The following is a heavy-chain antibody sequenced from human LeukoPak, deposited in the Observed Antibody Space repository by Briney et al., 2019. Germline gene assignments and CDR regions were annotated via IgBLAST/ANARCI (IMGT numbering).Heavy chain of an antibody. CDR3: ARDADLIGIPASGRSRTCLDH. CDR2: IWYDGSIK. J-gene: IGHJ4*02. Sequence: AGRSLRLSCAASGFTFSSYGMHWVRQAPGKGLEWVAVIWYDGSIKYYADSVKGRFTISRDKSKKTLYLQMNSLRAEDTAVYYCARDADLIGIPASGRSRTCLDHWGQGTLVTVSS. CDR1: GFTFSSYG. V-gene: IGHV3-33*01. D-gene: IGHD6-13*01.